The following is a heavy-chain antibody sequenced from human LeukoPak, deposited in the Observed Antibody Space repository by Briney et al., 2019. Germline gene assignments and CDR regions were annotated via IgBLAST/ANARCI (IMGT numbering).Heavy chain of an antibody. J-gene: IGHJ4*02. D-gene: IGHD3-22*01. CDR2: ISSSSSTI. V-gene: IGHV3-48*04. CDR1: GFPFSSYS. Sequence: GGPLRLSGAASGFPFSSYSLNWVRQAPGRGLEGVSSISSSSSTIYYADSVKARFTISRDNAKNSLYLQMNSLSGEDTAVYYCVNETYYYDSSGPFDYWGQGTLVTVSS. CDR3: VNETYYYDSSGPFDY.